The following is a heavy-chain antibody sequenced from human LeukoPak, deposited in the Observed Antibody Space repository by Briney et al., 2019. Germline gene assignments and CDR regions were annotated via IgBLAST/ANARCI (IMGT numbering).Heavy chain of an antibody. CDR3: ARENSSSSDLDY. Sequence: SETLSLTCTVSGGSISSSSYYWGWIRQPPGTGLEWIGSIYYSGSTYYNPSLKSRVTISVDTSKNQFSLKLSSVTAADTAVYYCARENSSSSDLDYWGQGTLVTVSS. J-gene: IGHJ4*02. CDR2: IYYSGST. V-gene: IGHV4-39*07. CDR1: GGSISSSSYY. D-gene: IGHD6-6*01.